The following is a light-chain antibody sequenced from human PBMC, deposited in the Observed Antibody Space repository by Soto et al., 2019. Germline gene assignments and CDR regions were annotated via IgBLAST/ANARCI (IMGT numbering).Light chain of an antibody. J-gene: IGLJ1*01. CDR3: QVWDITTDHYV. CDR2: YDG. V-gene: IGLV3-21*04. CDR1: NIGSKR. Sequence: SSELTQPPSVSVAPEKTARLTCGGDNIGSKRVHWYRQKPGQAPVLVIYYDGDRPSGIPERFSGSNSGNTATLTINRVEAGDEADYYCQVWDITTDHYVFGTGTKLTVL.